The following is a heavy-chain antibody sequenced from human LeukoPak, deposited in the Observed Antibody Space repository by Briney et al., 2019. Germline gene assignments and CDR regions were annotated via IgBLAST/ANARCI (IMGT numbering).Heavy chain of an antibody. V-gene: IGHV3-11*04. CDR2: ISSSGSTI. CDR3: ASITIFGVADY. Sequence: GGSLRLSCAASGFTFSDYYMSWIRQAPGKGLEWVSYISSSGSTIYYADSVKGRFTISRDNAKNSLYLQMNSLRAEDTAVYYCASITIFGVADYWGQGTLVSVSS. CDR1: GFTFSDYY. J-gene: IGHJ4*02. D-gene: IGHD3-3*01.